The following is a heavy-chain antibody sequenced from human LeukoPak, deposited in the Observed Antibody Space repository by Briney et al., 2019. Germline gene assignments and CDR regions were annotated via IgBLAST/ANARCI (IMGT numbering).Heavy chain of an antibody. CDR2: VNPNSGNT. D-gene: IGHD4-23*01. CDR1: GYTFTSFD. CDR3: ARGGKRWPFDY. V-gene: IGHV1-8*01. J-gene: IGHJ4*02. Sequence: ASVKVSXKASGYTFTSFDINWVRQATGQGPEWMGWVNPNSGNTGYAQKFQGRVTMTRNTSISTAYMELSSLRSEDTAVYYCARGGKRWPFDYWGQGTLVTVSS.